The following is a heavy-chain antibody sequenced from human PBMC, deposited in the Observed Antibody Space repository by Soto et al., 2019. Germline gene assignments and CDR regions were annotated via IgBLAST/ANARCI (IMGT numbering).Heavy chain of an antibody. CDR3: ATVEVSGSGNFYFYHYYDMDV. CDR1: GGSFSKNA. CDR2: IIPIFGLT. D-gene: IGHD3-10*01. J-gene: IGHJ6*02. Sequence: QVQLVQSGAEVRKPGSSVRVSCKPSGGSFSKNAINWVRQAPGQGLEWMGGIIPIFGLTNYAPAFQGRLTITEDESRSATYMDLSSLTSGDTAMYYCATVEVSGSGNFYFYHYYDMDVWGLGTSVTVSS. V-gene: IGHV1-69*01.